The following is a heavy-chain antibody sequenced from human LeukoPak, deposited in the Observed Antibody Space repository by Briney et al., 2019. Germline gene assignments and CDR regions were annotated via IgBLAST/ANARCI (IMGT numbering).Heavy chain of an antibody. CDR1: GYTFTSYA. CDR3: ARGVLLRITSWYFDL. V-gene: IGHV7-4-1*02. Sequence: GASVKVSCKASGYTFTSYAMNWVRQAPGQGLEWMGWINTNTGNPTYAQGLTGRFVFSLDTSVSTAYPQISSLKAEDTAVYYCARGVLLRITSWYFDLWGRGTLVTVSS. J-gene: IGHJ2*01. D-gene: IGHD3-10*01. CDR2: INTNTGNP.